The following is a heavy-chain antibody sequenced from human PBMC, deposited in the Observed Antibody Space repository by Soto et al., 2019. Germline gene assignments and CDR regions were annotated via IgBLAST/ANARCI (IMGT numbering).Heavy chain of an antibody. Sequence: QGQLVQSGVEVKKPGASVKVSCKASGYTFISYGIGWVRQAPGQGLEWMGWITVNSGNTNYPQKFQGRVTMTTDTSTSTAYMELRSLTADDTAVYYCGRGLGGGWYYFDYWGPVTLVTVSS. D-gene: IGHD6-19*01. CDR2: ITVNSGNT. J-gene: IGHJ4*01. CDR3: GRGLGGGWYYFDY. V-gene: IGHV1-18*01. CDR1: GYTFISYG.